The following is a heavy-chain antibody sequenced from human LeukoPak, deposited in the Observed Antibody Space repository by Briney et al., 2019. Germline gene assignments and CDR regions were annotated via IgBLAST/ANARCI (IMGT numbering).Heavy chain of an antibody. Sequence: GGSLRLSCAASGFTVSSNYMSWVRQAPGKGLEWVSVIYSGGSTYYGDSVKGRFTISRDNSKNTLYLQMNSLRAEDTAVYYCARGYSYGYARYFDYWGQGTLVTVSS. CDR2: IYSGGST. J-gene: IGHJ4*02. CDR3: ARGYSYGYARYFDY. D-gene: IGHD5-18*01. V-gene: IGHV3-66*01. CDR1: GFTVSSNY.